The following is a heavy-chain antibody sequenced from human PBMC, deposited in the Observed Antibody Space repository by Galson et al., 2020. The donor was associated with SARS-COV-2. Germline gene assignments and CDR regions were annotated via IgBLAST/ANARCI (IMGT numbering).Heavy chain of an antibody. J-gene: IGHJ4*02. CDR3: AKDPRYYGSGSYYMLDY. CDR2: ISYDGSNK. V-gene: IGHV3-30*18. Sequence: GGSLRLSCAASGFTFSSYGMHWVRQAPGKGLEWVAVISYDGSNKYYADSVKGRFTISRDNSKNTLYLQMNSLRAEDTAVYYCAKDPRYYGSGSYYMLDYWGQGTLVTVSS. CDR1: GFTFSSYG. D-gene: IGHD3-10*01.